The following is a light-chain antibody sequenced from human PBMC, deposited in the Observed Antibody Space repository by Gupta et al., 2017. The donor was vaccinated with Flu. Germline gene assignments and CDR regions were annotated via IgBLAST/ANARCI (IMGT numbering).Light chain of an antibody. CDR3: SSYTSGSALVVV. CDR2: DVS. Sequence: QSALTQPASVSGSPGPSITISCTETSSDVGGYNYVSWYQQRPGKDPKLMIYDVSNRPSGVSNRFSGSKSGNTASLTISGLQAEDEADYYCSSYTSGSALVVVFGGGTKLTVL. CDR1: SSDVGGYNY. V-gene: IGLV2-14*01. J-gene: IGLJ2*01.